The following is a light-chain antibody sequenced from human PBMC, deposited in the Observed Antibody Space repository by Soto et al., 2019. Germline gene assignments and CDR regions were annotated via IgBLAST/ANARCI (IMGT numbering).Light chain of an antibody. CDR3: AAWDDSLSGPV. J-gene: IGLJ3*02. V-gene: IGLV1-47*01. Sequence: QPVLTQPPSASGTPGQTVTISCSGSSSNIGSNYVYWYLQLPGTAPKLLLYRNNQRPSGVPDRVSGSKSGTSASLAISGLRSEDEADYYCAAWDDSLSGPVFGGGTKVTVL. CDR2: RNN. CDR1: SSNIGSNY.